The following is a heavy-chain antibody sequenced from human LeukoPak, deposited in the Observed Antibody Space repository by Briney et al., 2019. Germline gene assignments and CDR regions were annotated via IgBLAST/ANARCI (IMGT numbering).Heavy chain of an antibody. CDR2: ISSIGIII. D-gene: IGHD3-22*01. J-gene: IGHJ4*02. Sequence: GGSLRLSCAAPGFTFSSYSMNWVREALGKGLEWVSYISSIGIIIFYADSVKGRFTISRANDKNSVYLQMNSLRAEDTAVYYCAKDRSYYDSSGYIYYFDYWGQGTLVTVSS. V-gene: IGHV3-48*04. CDR3: AKDRSYYDSSGYIYYFDY. CDR1: GFTFSSYS.